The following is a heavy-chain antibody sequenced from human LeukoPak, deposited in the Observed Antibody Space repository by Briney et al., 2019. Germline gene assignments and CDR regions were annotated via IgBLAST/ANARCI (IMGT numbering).Heavy chain of an antibody. CDR3: TRDQTPYY. CDR2: IGSQIYGGTP. CDR1: GFTFGDYA. J-gene: IGHJ4*02. V-gene: IGHV3-49*04. Sequence: GRSLRLSCTASGFTFGDYAMTWVRQAPGKGLEWVGFIGSQIYGGTPEYAASVKGRFTISRDDSEGVAYLQMNSLKTEDTAVYYCTRDQTPYYWGQGTLVTVSS.